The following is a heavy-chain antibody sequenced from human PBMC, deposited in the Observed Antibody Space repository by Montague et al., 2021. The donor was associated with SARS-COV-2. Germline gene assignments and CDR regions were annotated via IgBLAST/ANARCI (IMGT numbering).Heavy chain of an antibody. V-gene: IGHV2-5*02. D-gene: IGHD1-26*01. CDR3: AHRRGLLLSDAFDT. CDR1: GFSLSTSGVG. CDR2: IYWDDDK. J-gene: IGHJ3*02. Sequence: PALVKPTQTLTLTCTFSGFSLSTSGVGVGWIRQPPGKALEWHALIYWDDDKRYSPSLKSRLTITKDTSKNQVVLTMTNMDPVDTATYYCAHRRGLLLSDAFDTWGQGTMVTVSS.